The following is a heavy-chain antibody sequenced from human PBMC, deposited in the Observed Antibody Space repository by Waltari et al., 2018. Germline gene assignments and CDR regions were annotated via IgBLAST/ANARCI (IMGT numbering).Heavy chain of an antibody. D-gene: IGHD2-15*01. CDR2: IWHDGSNE. V-gene: IGHV3-33*01. Sequence: QVQLVESGGGVVQPGRSMRLACAGSGCHFSRFGMPWVRQAPGKWLEWVAVIWHDGSNEYYVDSVKGRFTISRDNSKNTLYLQMNSLRAEDSAVYYCASQSTTLFDYWGQGTLVTVSS. CDR3: ASQSTTLFDY. J-gene: IGHJ4*02. CDR1: GCHFSRFG.